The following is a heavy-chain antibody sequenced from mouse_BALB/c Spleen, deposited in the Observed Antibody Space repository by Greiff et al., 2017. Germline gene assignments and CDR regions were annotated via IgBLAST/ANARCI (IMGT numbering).Heavy chain of an antibody. CDR3: ARCYYCGRNFDD. CDR2: IDPANGNT. D-gene: IGHD1-1*01. CDR1: GFNIKDTY. V-gene: IGHV14-3*02. Sequence: VQLQQSGAELVKPGASVKLSCTASGFNIKDTYMHWVKQRPEQGLEWIGRIDPANGNTKYDPKFQGTATITADTSSNTACLQLSSLTSEDTAVYYCARCYYCGRNFDDWGQGTTVTVSS. J-gene: IGHJ2*01.